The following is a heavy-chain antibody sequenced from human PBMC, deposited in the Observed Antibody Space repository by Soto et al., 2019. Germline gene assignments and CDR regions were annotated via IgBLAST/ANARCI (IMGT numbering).Heavy chain of an antibody. CDR3: AREDFTIFGTNAFDI. Sequence: EVQLVESGGGLVRPGGSLRLSCAASGFTVSSNYMNWVRQAPGKGLEWVAVIHSDGTTDYADSAKGRFTISRHNSENTLYLQMNSLRTEDTAVYYCAREDFTIFGTNAFDIWGQGTMVTVSS. CDR2: IHSDGTT. D-gene: IGHD3-3*01. V-gene: IGHV3-53*04. CDR1: GFTVSSNY. J-gene: IGHJ3*02.